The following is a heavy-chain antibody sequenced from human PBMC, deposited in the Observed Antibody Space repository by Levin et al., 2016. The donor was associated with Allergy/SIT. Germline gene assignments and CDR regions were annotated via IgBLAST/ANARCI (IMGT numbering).Heavy chain of an antibody. Sequence: GSLRLSCTVSGGSINNYYWSWLRQPAGKGLEWIGRIYTSGSTNYNPSLKSRVTMSVDTSKNQFSLKLSSVTAADTAVYYCAGEIHPFAFDIWGQGTMVTVSS. J-gene: IGHJ3*02. V-gene: IGHV4-4*07. D-gene: IGHD2/OR15-2a*01. CDR2: IYTSGST. CDR3: AGEIHPFAFDI. CDR1: GGSINNYY.